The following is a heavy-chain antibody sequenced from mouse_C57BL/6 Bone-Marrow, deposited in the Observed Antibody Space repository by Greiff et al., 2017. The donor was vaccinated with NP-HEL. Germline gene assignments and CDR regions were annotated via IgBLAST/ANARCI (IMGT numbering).Heavy chain of an antibody. J-gene: IGHJ4*01. Sequence: QVQLQQSGPGLVAPSQSLSITCTVSGFSLTSYAISWVRQPPGKGLEWLGVIWTGGGTNYNSALKSRLSISKDNSKSQVFLKMNSLQTDDTARYYCARFITTVVDAMDYWGQGTSVTVSS. D-gene: IGHD1-1*01. CDR1: GFSLTSYA. CDR3: ARFITTVVDAMDY. CDR2: IWTGGGT. V-gene: IGHV2-9-1*01.